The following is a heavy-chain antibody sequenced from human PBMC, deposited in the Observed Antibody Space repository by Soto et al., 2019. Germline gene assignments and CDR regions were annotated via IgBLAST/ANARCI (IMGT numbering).Heavy chain of an antibody. CDR2: IYYSGST. J-gene: IGHJ4*02. D-gene: IGHD3-22*01. V-gene: IGHV4-30-4*01. CDR1: GGSISSGDYY. CDR3: AARRDYYDSSGYSFDY. Sequence: PSETLSLTCTVSGGSISSGDYYWSWIRQPPGKGLEWIGYIYYSGSTYYNLSLKSRVTVSVDTSKNQFSLKLSSVTAADTAVYYCAARRDYYDSSGYSFDYWGQGTLVTVSS.